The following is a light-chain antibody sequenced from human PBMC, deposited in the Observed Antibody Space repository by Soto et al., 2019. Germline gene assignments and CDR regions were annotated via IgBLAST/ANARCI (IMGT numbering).Light chain of an antibody. CDR3: QQYSNWPT. CDR1: QSVSRN. Sequence: IGITQAPAAPSVSPGDRATLGGRASQSVSRNLAWYQQRPGQAPRLLISGASTRATGIAARFSGSGSGREFTLTISSLQSEDSALYYCQQYSNWPTFGQGTRLEI. V-gene: IGKV3-15*01. CDR2: GAS. J-gene: IGKJ5*01.